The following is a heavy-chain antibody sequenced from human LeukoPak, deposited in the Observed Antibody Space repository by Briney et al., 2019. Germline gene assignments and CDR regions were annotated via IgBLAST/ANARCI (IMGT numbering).Heavy chain of an antibody. J-gene: IGHJ5*02. CDR1: GYTFSGFY. Sequence: ASVKVSCKASGYTFSGFYIHWVRQAPGQGLEWMGLIKPDSGDTNYAQNFRGRVTMTRDTSITTAYMELNRLTSDDTAVYYCVRDRPHNWFDPWGQGTLVTVSS. CDR2: IKPDSGDT. CDR3: VRDRPHNWFDP. V-gene: IGHV1-2*02.